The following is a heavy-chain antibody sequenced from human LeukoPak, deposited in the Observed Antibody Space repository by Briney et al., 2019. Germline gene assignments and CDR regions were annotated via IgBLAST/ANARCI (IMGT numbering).Heavy chain of an antibody. D-gene: IGHD6-13*01. J-gene: IGHJ5*02. CDR3: ARGLTIPGIAAAGGDWFDP. Sequence: SETLSLTCTVSGGSISSYYWGWIRQPPGKGLEWIGSIYYSGSTYYNPSLKSRVTISVDTSKNQFSLKLSSVTAADTAVYYCARGLTIPGIAAAGGDWFDPWGQGTLVTVSS. CDR1: GGSISSYY. CDR2: IYYSGST. V-gene: IGHV4-39*01.